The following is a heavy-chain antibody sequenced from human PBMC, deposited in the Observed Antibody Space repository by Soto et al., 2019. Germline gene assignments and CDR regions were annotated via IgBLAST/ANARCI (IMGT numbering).Heavy chain of an antibody. V-gene: IGHV4-4*02. CDR2: IYHSGST. CDR3: ASYCGGSSFGNWFDP. J-gene: IGHJ5*02. CDR1: GGSISSSNW. D-gene: IGHD6-13*01. Sequence: SETLSLTCAVSGGSISSSNWWSWVRQPPGKGLEWIGEIYHSGSTNYNPSLKSRVTISVDKSKNQFSLKLSSVTAADTAVYYCASYCGGSSFGNWFDPCGQRTLVTVSS.